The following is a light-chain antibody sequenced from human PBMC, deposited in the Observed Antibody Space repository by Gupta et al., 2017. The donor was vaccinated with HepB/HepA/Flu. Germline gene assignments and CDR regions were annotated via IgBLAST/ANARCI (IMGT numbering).Light chain of an antibody. J-gene: IGKJ2*02. Sequence: IVMTQTPLSLSVTPGQPASMSCKSSQSLLHSDGKTYLNWYLQKPGQPPQLLIYELSNRGSGVPDRFSVSGAGTDFTLKISRGEAEDVGVYYCKQRVQSPSIFGQGTKLDIK. CDR3: KQRVQSPSI. V-gene: IGKV2D-29*01. CDR2: ELS. CDR1: QSLLHSDGKTY.